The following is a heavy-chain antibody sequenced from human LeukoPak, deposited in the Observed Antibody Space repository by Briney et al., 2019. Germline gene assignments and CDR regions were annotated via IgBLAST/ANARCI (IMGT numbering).Heavy chain of an antibody. J-gene: IGHJ4*02. CDR3: ATYGSGSYAVGYFDY. D-gene: IGHD3-10*01. V-gene: IGHV4-59*01. CDR1: GGSISSYY. CDR2: IYYSGST. Sequence: PSETLSLTCTVSGGSISSYYWSWIRQPPGKGLEWIGYIYYSGSTNYNPSLKSRVTISVDTSKNQFSLKLSSVTAADTAVYYCATYGSGSYAVGYFDYWGQETLVTVSS.